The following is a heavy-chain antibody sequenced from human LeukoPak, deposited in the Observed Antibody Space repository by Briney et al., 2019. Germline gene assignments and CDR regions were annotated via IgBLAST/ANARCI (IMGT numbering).Heavy chain of an antibody. CDR3: ARLTGTTGSDY. Sequence: GGSLRLSCAASGFPFSSYWMSWVRQAPGKGLEWVANAKQDGSDKYYVDSVKGRFTISRDNAKNSLYLQLNSLRADDAAVYYCARLTGTTGSDYWGQGTLVTVSS. CDR2: AKQDGSDK. J-gene: IGHJ4*02. CDR1: GFPFSSYW. V-gene: IGHV3-7*01. D-gene: IGHD1-1*01.